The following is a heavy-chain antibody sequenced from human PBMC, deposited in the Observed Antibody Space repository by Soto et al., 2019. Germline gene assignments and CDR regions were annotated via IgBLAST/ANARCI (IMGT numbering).Heavy chain of an antibody. CDR3: TRGTLIEVFDS. D-gene: IGHD3-10*01. V-gene: IGHV4-59*08. CDR1: GGSISSYY. CDR2: VYYSGST. J-gene: IGHJ4*02. Sequence: SETLSLTCTVSGGSISSYYWSWIRQPPGKGLEWVGYVYYSGSTSYNPSLKSRVSISVDRSKNQFSLGLTSVTAADTAVYYCTRGTLIEVFDSWGQGTLVTVSS.